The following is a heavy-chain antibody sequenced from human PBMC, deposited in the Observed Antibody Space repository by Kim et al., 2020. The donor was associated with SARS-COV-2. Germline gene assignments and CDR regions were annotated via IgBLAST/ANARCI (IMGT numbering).Heavy chain of an antibody. J-gene: IGHJ6*02. V-gene: IGHV2-5*02. CDR1: GFSLSGGGVG. CDR2: IYWDDDK. Sequence: SGPTLVNPTQTLTLTCTFSGFSLSGGGVGVGWIRQPPGKALEWLALIYWDDDKRYSPSLKSRVTITKDTSKDQVVLTMTNMDPVDTATYYCARRITGYVVGMFVMDDWGQGTTVTVSS. D-gene: IGHD3-10*02. CDR3: ARRITGYVVGMFVMDD.